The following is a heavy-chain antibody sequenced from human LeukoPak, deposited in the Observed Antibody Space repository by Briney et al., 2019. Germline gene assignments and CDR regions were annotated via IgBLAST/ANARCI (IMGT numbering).Heavy chain of an antibody. CDR2: INPNSGGT. D-gene: IGHD6-19*01. Sequence: ASVKVSCKASGYTFTGYYMHWVRHAPGQGLEWMGWINPNSGGTNYAQKFQGRVTMTRDRSISTAYMEVSRLRSDDTAVYYCARSPMAVAGGIDYWGQGTLVTVSS. CDR1: GYTFTGYY. CDR3: ARSPMAVAGGIDY. J-gene: IGHJ4*02. V-gene: IGHV1-2*02.